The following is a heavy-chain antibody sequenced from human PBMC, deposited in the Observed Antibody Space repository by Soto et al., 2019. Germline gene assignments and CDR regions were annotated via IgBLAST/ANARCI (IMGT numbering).Heavy chain of an antibody. D-gene: IGHD6-6*01. CDR3: ARARGFGQLAQYYYYYYGMDV. CDR1: GGSFSGYY. V-gene: IGHV4-34*01. J-gene: IGHJ6*02. CDR2: INHSGST. Sequence: QVQLQQWGAGLLKPSETLSLTCAVYGGSFSGYYWSWIRQPPGKGLEWIGEINHSGSTNYNPSLTRRVTISVDTSKNQFSLKLSSVTAADTAVYYCARARGFGQLAQYYYYYYGMDVWGQGTTVTVSS.